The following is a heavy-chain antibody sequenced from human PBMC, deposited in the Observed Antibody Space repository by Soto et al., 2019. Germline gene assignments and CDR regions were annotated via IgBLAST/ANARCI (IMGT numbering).Heavy chain of an antibody. CDR2: IYYSGIT. D-gene: IGHD6-13*01. CDR3: ARPRGIAPAVWYFGL. V-gene: IGHV4-59*08. J-gene: IGHJ2*01. CDR1: GGSISSHY. Sequence: QVQLQESGPGLVKPSETLSLTCTVSGGSISSHYWSWIRQPPGRGLEWIGFIYYSGITDSNPSLKSRVTRSLATSKNQLSLMLSSVTAADTAVYYCARPRGIAPAVWYFGLWCRGTLVTVSS.